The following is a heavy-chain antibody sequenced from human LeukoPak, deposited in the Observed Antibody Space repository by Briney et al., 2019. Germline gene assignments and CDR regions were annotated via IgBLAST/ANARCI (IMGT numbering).Heavy chain of an antibody. CDR3: AREACSGGSCYSVLDAFDI. D-gene: IGHD2-15*01. CDR1: GYTFTSYY. Sequence: ASVKVSCKTSGYTFTSYYMHWVRQAPGQGLEWMGIINPSGGSTSYAQKFQGRVTMTRDTSTSTVYMELSSLRSEDTAVYYCAREACSGGSCYSVLDAFDIWGQGTMVTVSS. CDR2: INPSGGST. V-gene: IGHV1-46*01. J-gene: IGHJ3*02.